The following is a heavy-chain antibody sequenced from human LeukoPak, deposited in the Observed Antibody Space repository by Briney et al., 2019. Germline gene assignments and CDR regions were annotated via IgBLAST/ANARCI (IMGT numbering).Heavy chain of an antibody. CDR2: IYPGDSDT. D-gene: IGHD3-22*01. CDR1: GYSFTSYW. CDR3: ASQSRDYYDSSGYSDAFDI. Sequence: GESLKISCKGSGYSFTSYWIGWVRQMPGKGLEWMGIIYPGDSDTRYSPSFQGQVTISADKSISTAYLQWSSLKASDTAMYYCASQSRDYYDSSGYSDAFDIWGQGTKVTVSS. J-gene: IGHJ3*02. V-gene: IGHV5-51*01.